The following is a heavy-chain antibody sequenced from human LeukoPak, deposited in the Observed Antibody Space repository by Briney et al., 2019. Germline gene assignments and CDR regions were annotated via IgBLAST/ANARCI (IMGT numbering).Heavy chain of an antibody. D-gene: IGHD3-10*01. J-gene: IGHJ4*02. Sequence: GRSLRLSCAASGFTFSDYHMTWIRQAPGKGLDWVAGISDSGGMTNYADSVKGRFTISRDNSKNTLYLQMNSLRAEDTAVYYCATIHYYGSGSYLPAFDYWGQGTLVTVSS. CDR1: GFTFSDYH. CDR3: ATIHYYGSGSYLPAFDY. CDR2: ISDSGGMT. V-gene: IGHV3-23*01.